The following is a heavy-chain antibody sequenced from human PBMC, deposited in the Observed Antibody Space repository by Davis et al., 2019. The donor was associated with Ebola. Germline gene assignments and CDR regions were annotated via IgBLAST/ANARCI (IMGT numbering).Heavy chain of an antibody. V-gene: IGHV3-9*01. J-gene: IGHJ6*02. CDR2: ISWNSGNI. Sequence: SLKISCVVSGFTFDDYAMHWVRQAPGKGLEWVSGISWNSGNIGYVDSVKCRFTISRDNAKKSLYLQMNSLRAEDTALYYCAKCPEERGDYYYGMDVWGQGTAVTVSS. D-gene: IGHD3-16*01. CDR3: AKCPEERGDYYYGMDV. CDR1: GFTFDDYA.